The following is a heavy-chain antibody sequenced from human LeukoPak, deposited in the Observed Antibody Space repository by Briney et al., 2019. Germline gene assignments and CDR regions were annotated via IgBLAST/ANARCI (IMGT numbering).Heavy chain of an antibody. D-gene: IGHD3-10*01. CDR3: ARRRTMVRGVMFGFDP. V-gene: IGHV4-39*01. CDR1: GGSISSSNW. J-gene: IGHJ5*02. Sequence: SETLSLTCAVSGGSISSSNWWSWVRQPPGKGLEWIGSIYYSGSTYYNPSLKSRVTISVDTSKNQFSLKLSSVTAADTAVYYCARRRTMVRGVMFGFDPWGQGTLVTVSS. CDR2: IYYSGST.